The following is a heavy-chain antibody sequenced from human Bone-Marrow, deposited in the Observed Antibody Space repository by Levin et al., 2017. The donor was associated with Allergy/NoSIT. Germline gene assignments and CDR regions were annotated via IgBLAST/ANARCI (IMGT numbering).Heavy chain of an antibody. CDR2: IYTSGNT. Sequence: SETLSLTCTVSGVSITSGNYYWSWIRQPAGKGLEWIGHIYTSGNTNYNPSLKSRVTISVDTSKNQFSLKLRSVTAADTAVYYCGRVLQYYYYYMDVWGKGTTVTVSS. D-gene: IGHD5-24*01. V-gene: IGHV4-61*09. J-gene: IGHJ6*03. CDR1: GVSITSGNYY. CDR3: GRVLQYYYYYMDV.